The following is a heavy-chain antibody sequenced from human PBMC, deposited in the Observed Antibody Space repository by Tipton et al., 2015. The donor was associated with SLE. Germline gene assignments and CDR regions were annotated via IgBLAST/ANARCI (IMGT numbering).Heavy chain of an antibody. CDR2: IYYSGST. CDR3: ASSFDY. J-gene: IGHJ4*02. CDR1: GYSISSGYY. V-gene: IGHV4-38-2*01. Sequence: LRLSCAVSGYSISSGYYWGWIRQPPGKGLEWIGSIYYSGSTYYNPSLKSRVTISVDTSKNQFSLKLSSVTAADTAVYYCASSFDYWGQGTLVTVSS.